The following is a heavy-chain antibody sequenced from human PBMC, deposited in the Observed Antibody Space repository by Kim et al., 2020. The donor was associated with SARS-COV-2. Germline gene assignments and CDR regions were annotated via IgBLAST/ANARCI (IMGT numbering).Heavy chain of an antibody. CDR3: ARTKWELLPYYYYGMDV. Sequence: SGPTLVNPTQTLTLTCTFSGFSLSTSGMCVSWIRQPPGKALEWLALIDWDDDKYYSTSLKTRLTISKDTSKNQVVLTMTNMDPVDTATYYCARTKWELLPYYYYGMDVWGQGTTVTVSS. CDR2: IDWDDDK. J-gene: IGHJ6*02. V-gene: IGHV2-70*01. D-gene: IGHD1-26*01. CDR1: GFSLSTSGMC.